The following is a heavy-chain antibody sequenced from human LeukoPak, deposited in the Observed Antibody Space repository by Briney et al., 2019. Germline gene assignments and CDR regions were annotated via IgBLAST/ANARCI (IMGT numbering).Heavy chain of an antibody. Sequence: SETLSLTCAVYGGSFNDYYWSWIRQPPGKGLEWIGEINHSGSTNNNPSLKSRVTISVDTSKNQFSLKLSSVTAADTAVYYCARHRGSGWYFDYWGQGTLVTVPS. V-gene: IGHV4-34*01. CDR1: GGSFNDYY. CDR2: INHSGST. D-gene: IGHD6-19*01. J-gene: IGHJ4*02. CDR3: ARHRGSGWYFDY.